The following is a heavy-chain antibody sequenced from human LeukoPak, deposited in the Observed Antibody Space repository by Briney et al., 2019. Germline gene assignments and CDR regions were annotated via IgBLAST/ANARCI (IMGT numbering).Heavy chain of an antibody. CDR2: FHSGGST. J-gene: IGHJ4*02. Sequence: PSETLSLTCTVSGGSISSGGYYWSWIRQSPGKGLEWIGTFHSGGSTYFSPSLKNRLTISVDTSKNQFSLRLSSVTAADTAVYYCARQVTFGYALAYYFDYWGQGTLVTVSS. CDR3: ARQVTFGYALAYYFDY. CDR1: GGSISSGGYY. D-gene: IGHD3-16*01. V-gene: IGHV4-39*01.